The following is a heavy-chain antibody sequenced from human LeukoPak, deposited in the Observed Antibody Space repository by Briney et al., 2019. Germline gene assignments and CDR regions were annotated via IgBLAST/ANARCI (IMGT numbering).Heavy chain of an antibody. CDR2: ISYDGSNK. CDR1: GFTFSSYG. Sequence: PGRSLRLSCAASGFTFSSYGMQWVRQAPGKGLEWVAVISYDGSNKYYADSVKGRFTISRDNSKNTLDLLMNSLRTEDTAVYYCAKGVVPAAIRGSRSWFDPWGQGTLVTVSS. J-gene: IGHJ5*02. CDR3: AKGVVPAAIRGSRSWFDP. V-gene: IGHV3-30*18. D-gene: IGHD2-2*02.